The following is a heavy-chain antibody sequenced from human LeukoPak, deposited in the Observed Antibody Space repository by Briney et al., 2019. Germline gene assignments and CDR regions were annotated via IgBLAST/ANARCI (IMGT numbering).Heavy chain of an antibody. Sequence: SQTLSLTCAISGDSVSSNSAAWNWIRQSPSGGLEWLGRTYYRSKWYNDYAVSVKSRITINPDTSKNQFSLQLNSVTPEDTAVYYCAREIFGQWLGHYYFDYWGQGTLVTVSS. CDR2: TYYRSKWYN. D-gene: IGHD6-19*01. CDR3: AREIFGQWLGHYYFDY. CDR1: GDSVSSNSAA. J-gene: IGHJ4*02. V-gene: IGHV6-1*01.